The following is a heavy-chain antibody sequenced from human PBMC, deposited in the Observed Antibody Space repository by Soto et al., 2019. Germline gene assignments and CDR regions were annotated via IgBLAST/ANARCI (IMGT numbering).Heavy chain of an antibody. V-gene: IGHV4-59*01. Sequence: PSETLSLTCTVSGGSLSSYYWSWIRQPPGKGLEWIGYIYYSGSTNCNPSLKSRVTISVDTSKNQFSLKLSSVTAADTAVYYCARDNYYGSGSYYSPGYYYGMDVWGQGTTVTVSS. D-gene: IGHD3-10*01. CDR1: GGSLSSYY. CDR3: ARDNYYGSGSYYSPGYYYGMDV. J-gene: IGHJ6*02. CDR2: IYYSGST.